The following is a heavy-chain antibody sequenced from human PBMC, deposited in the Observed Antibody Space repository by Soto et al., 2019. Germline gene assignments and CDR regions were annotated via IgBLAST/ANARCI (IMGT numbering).Heavy chain of an antibody. J-gene: IGHJ2*01. V-gene: IGHV3-13*01. CDR2: IGTAGDT. Sequence: EVQLVESGGGLVQPGGSLRLSCAASGFTFSSYDMHWVRQATGKGLEWVSAIGTAGDTYYPGSVKGRFTISRENAKNSLYLQTNSLRAEDTAVYYCARSIHVAAAGLYWYFDLWGRGTLVTVSS. CDR1: GFTFSSYD. D-gene: IGHD6-13*01. CDR3: ARSIHVAAAGLYWYFDL.